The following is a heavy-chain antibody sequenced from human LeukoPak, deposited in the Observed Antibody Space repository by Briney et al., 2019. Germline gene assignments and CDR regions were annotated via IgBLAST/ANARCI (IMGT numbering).Heavy chain of an antibody. CDR3: ARLDVTRGLNFFDY. Sequence: KTSETLSLTCTVSGGSISSYYWSWIRQPPGKGLEWIGYIYYSGSTNYNPSLKSRVTISVDTSKNQFSLKLSSVTAADTAVYYCARLDVTRGLNFFDYWGQGTLLTVSS. J-gene: IGHJ4*02. CDR1: GGSISSYY. D-gene: IGHD4/OR15-4a*01. V-gene: IGHV4-59*01. CDR2: IYYSGST.